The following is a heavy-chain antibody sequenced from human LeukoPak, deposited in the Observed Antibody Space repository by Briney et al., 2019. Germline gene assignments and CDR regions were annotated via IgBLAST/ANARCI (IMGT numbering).Heavy chain of an antibody. V-gene: IGHV4-4*07. CDR2: TYTSGST. J-gene: IGHJ6*02. CDR1: GGSISSYY. CDR3: ARATTVTPFYYYYGMDV. D-gene: IGHD4-17*01. Sequence: PSETLSLTCTVSGGSISSYYWSWIRQPAGKGLEWIGRTYTSGSTNYNPSLKSRVTMSVDTSKNQFSLKLSSVTAADTAVYYCARATTVTPFYYYYGMDVWGQGTTVTVSS.